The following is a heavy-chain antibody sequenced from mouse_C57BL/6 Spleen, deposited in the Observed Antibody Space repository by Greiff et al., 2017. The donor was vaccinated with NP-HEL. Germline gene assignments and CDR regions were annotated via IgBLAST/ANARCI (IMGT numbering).Heavy chain of an antibody. J-gene: IGHJ3*01. CDR2: IWSGGST. D-gene: IGHD2-12*01. Sequence: VQLVESGPGLVQPSQSLSITCTVSGFSLTSYGVHWVRQSPGKGLEWLGVIWSGGSTDYNAAFISSLSISKDNSKSQVFFKMNSLQADDTAIYYCARNRGEYDDGTVFAYWGQGTLVTVSA. V-gene: IGHV2-2*01. CDR3: ARNRGEYDDGTVFAY. CDR1: GFSLTSYG.